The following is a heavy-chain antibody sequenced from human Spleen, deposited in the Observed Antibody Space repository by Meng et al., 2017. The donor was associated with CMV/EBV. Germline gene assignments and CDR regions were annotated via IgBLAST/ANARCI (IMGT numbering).Heavy chain of an antibody. CDR1: GGPVSDSRYY. V-gene: IGHV4-61*01. J-gene: IGHJ4*02. CDR2: VYYSGAT. Sequence: TCYGGPVSDSRYYWTWIRQPPGKGLEYIGHVYYSGATHSNSSLRGRVTVSIDTSKNQFSLKLTSVTAADTAVYYCARDDGDLGITDYWGQGTLVTSPQ. D-gene: IGHD7-27*01. CDR3: ARDDGDLGITDY.